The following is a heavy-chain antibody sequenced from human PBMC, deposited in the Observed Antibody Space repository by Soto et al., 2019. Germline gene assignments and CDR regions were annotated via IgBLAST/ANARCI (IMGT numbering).Heavy chain of an antibody. V-gene: IGHV4-39*01. CDR3: ASPKTVAGGWFDP. Sequence: PSETLSLTCTVSGGSISSSSYYWGWIRQPPGKGLEWIGSIYYSGSTYYNPSLKSRVTISVDTSKNQFSLKLSSVTAADTAVYYCASPKTVAGGWFDPWGQGTLVTVLL. CDR1: GGSISSSSYY. D-gene: IGHD6-19*01. J-gene: IGHJ5*02. CDR2: IYYSGST.